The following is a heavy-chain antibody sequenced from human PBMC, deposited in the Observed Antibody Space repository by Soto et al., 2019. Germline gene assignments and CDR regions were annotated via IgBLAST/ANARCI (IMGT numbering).Heavy chain of an antibody. CDR3: ARVRNYDFWSGVPYFDY. J-gene: IGHJ4*02. D-gene: IGHD3-3*01. CDR2: INAYSGST. Sequence: ASVKVSCKSSGYTFTSYGISWVRQAPGQGLEWMGIINAYSGSTSYAQKFQGRVTMTRDTSTSTVYMELSSLRSEDTAVYYCARVRNYDFWSGVPYFDYWGQGTLVTVSS. V-gene: IGHV1-18*01. CDR1: GYTFTSYG.